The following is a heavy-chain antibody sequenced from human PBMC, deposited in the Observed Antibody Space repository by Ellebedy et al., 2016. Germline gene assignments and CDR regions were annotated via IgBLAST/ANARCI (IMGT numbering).Heavy chain of an antibody. CDR1: GYTFTSYG. J-gene: IGHJ4*02. CDR2: ISAYNGNT. CDR3: ARDSLDYGDYGFDY. Sequence: ASVKVSXKASGYTFTSYGISWVRQAPGQGLEWMGWISAYNGNTNYAQKFQGRVTITADESTSTAYMELSSLRSEDTAVYYCARDSLDYGDYGFDYWGQGTLVTVSS. V-gene: IGHV1-18*01. D-gene: IGHD4-17*01.